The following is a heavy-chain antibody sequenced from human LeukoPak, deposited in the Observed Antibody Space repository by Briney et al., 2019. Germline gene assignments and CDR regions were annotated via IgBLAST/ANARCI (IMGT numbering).Heavy chain of an antibody. CDR1: GFTFSDHY. CDR3: ARGGLYGGSSAFDF. V-gene: IGHV3-72*01. CDR2: SRNKADSYTT. J-gene: IGHJ4*02. Sequence: PGGSLKLSCAVSGFTFSDHYMDWVRQAPGKGLEWVGRSRNKADSYTTEHAASVKGGFTISRDDSKNSLYLQMNYLKTEDTAVYYCARGGLYGGSSAFDFWGQGTLVTVSS. D-gene: IGHD4-23*01.